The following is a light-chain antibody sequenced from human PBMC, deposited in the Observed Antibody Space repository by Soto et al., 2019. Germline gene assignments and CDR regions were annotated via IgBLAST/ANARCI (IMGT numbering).Light chain of an antibody. Sequence: QSALTQPASVSGSPGQSITISCTGTSSDVGGYNYVSWYQQYPGKAPKLMIYDINNRPSGVSSRFSGSKSGNTASLTISGLQAEDEADYYCGSYRDFNAAVFGTGTKVTVL. CDR3: GSYRDFNAAV. CDR2: DIN. V-gene: IGLV2-14*03. J-gene: IGLJ1*01. CDR1: SSDVGGYNY.